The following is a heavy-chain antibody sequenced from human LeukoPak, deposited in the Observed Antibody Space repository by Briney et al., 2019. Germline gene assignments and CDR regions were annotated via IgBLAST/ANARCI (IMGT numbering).Heavy chain of an antibody. V-gene: IGHV3-7*01. CDR3: ARGGTFVSDY. J-gene: IGHJ4*02. CDR2: IKEDGRET. CDR1: GFTFSNYW. D-gene: IGHD1-1*01. Sequence: GGSLRLSCAASGFTFSNYWMSWVRQAPGKGPEWVANIKEDGRETYYLDSMKGRFTVSRDNAKNSLYLQMDSLRAEDTAVYYCARGGTFVSDYWGQGTLVTVSS.